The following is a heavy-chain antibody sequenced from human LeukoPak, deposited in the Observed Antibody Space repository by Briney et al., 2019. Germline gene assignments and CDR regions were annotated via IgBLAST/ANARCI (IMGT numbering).Heavy chain of an antibody. J-gene: IGHJ4*02. V-gene: IGHV4-4*07. Sequence: PSETLSLTCTVSGGSISSYYWSWIRQPAGKGLEWIGRIYTSGSTNYNPSLKSRVTMSVDTSKNQFSLKLSSATAADTAVYYCARSSWLVHGLGYYFDYWGQGTLVTVSS. CDR3: ARSSWLVHGLGYYFDY. CDR2: IYTSGST. D-gene: IGHD6-19*01. CDR1: GGSISSYY.